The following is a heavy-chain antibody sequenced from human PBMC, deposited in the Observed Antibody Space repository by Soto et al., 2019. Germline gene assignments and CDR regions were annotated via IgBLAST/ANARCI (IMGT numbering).Heavy chain of an antibody. Sequence: GAVKVPCKASGYDVTRCYIHWVRQRPGQGLEWMGIINPTGGGRTKYAQKFRGRVTVTSDRSTSTVYMELTSLRSDDTAVYYCAKVGXNDGDPHLDYYYYGMDVWGQGSLVTVSS. CDR1: GYDVTRCY. CDR3: AKVGXNDGDPHLDYYYYGMDV. D-gene: IGHD1-1*01. V-gene: IGHV1-46*01. J-gene: IGHJ6*02. CDR2: INPTGGGRT.